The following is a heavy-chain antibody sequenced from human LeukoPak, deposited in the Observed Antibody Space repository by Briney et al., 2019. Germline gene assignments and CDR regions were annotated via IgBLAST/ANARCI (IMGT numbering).Heavy chain of an antibody. Sequence: SEALSLTCAVYGGSFSGYYWSWIRQPPGKGLEWIGEINHSGSTNYNPSLKSRVTISVDTSKNQFSPKLSSVTAADTAVYYCARRRHSSGWGKGLDYWGQGTLVTVSS. CDR1: GGSFSGYY. J-gene: IGHJ4*02. D-gene: IGHD6-19*01. CDR2: INHSGST. CDR3: ARRRHSSGWGKGLDY. V-gene: IGHV4-34*01.